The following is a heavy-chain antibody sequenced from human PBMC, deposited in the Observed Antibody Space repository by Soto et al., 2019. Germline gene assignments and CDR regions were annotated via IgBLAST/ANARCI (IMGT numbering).Heavy chain of an antibody. J-gene: IGHJ4*02. CDR2: ISYSGNT. CDR1: AGAVSNFS. V-gene: IGHV4-59*02. CDR3: ARAPFWLSRSDFDS. Sequence: LSVGCIFPAGAVSNFSCSCIVKPPGKGLESSGSISYSGNTNYNHSLKSRVPISEDPSTDQLCLNLTSISAADTGVYYCARAPFWLSRSDFDSWGQGTPVTVSS. D-gene: IGHD5-12*01.